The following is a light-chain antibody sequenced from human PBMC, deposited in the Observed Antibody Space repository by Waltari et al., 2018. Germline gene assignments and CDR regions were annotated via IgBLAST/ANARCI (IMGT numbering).Light chain of an antibody. V-gene: IGLV1-40*01. CDR2: DNS. CDR3: QSYDRSLSASV. Sequence: QSVLTHPLSVSGAPGQRVTFSCTGRTSNIGAGFGLTRYQQLPGTAPKLLIFDNSVRPSGVPDRFSGSKSGTSASLAITGLQAEDEADYYCQSYDRSLSASVFGGGTKLTVL. CDR1: TSNIGAGFG. J-gene: IGLJ3*02.